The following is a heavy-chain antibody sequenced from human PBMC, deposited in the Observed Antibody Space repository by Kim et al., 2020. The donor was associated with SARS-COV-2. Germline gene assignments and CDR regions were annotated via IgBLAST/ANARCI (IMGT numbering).Heavy chain of an antibody. D-gene: IGHD1-26*01. CDR3: ARQWDQFYDY. J-gene: IGHJ4*02. Sequence: GESLKISCKASGYIFSIYFFGWLRHMPGKGLEWIGIIDPDNSETTYNPSFRGQVSISVDNSITTAYLQWSSLKASDTAIYYCARQWDQFYDYWGQGTLVTVSS. CDR2: IDPDNSET. V-gene: IGHV5-51*01. CDR1: GYIFSIYF.